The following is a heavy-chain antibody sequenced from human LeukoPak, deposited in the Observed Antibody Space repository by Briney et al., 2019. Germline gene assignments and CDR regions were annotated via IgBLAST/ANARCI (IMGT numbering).Heavy chain of an antibody. CDR1: RFTFSSYG. Sequence: WGSLRLSCAASRFTFSSYGMHWVRQAPGKGLEWVAVISDDGSNKYYADSVKGRFTIYRDNSKNTMYRQVNSVRSENTAVYYCAKDLVAGAMQYYFDYFVQGTLVTVSS. CDR3: AKDLVAGAMQYYFDY. D-gene: IGHD2-2*01. J-gene: IGHJ4*02. V-gene: IGHV3-30*18. CDR2: ISDDGSNK.